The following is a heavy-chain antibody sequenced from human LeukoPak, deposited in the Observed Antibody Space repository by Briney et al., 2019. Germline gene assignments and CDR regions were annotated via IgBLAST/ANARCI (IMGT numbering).Heavy chain of an antibody. D-gene: IGHD1-26*01. CDR3: ARRGTGDLLSAFEI. J-gene: IGHJ3*02. Sequence: ESLKISCKGSGYRFSSYWIGWVRQMPGKGLEWMGIIYPGDSDTRYSPSFQGHVTISADKSTSTAYLQWSSLRASDTAMYYCARRGTGDLLSAFEIWGQGTMVTVSS. CDR2: IYPGDSDT. V-gene: IGHV5-51*01. CDR1: GYRFSSYW.